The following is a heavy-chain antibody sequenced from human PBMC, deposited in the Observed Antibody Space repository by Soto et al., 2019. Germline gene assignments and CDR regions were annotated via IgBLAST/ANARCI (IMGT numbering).Heavy chain of an antibody. D-gene: IGHD3-22*01. V-gene: IGHV3-64D*06. CDR2: TSTNGGST. CDR3: VKGEYYYDSSGYYPFDY. Sequence: PGGSLRLSCSGSGFTFSSYAMHWVRQAPGKGMEFVSFTSTNGGSTHYADSVKGRFTISRDNSKNSQYLQMSSLRADDTAVYYCVKGEYYYDSSGYYPFDYWGQGTLVTVSS. J-gene: IGHJ4*02. CDR1: GFTFSSYA.